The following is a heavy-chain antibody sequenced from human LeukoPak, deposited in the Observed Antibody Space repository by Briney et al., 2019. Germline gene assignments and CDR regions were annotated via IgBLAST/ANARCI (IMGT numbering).Heavy chain of an antibody. D-gene: IGHD2-2*01. J-gene: IGHJ4*02. CDR1: GFTFSSYG. CDR2: IRYDGSNK. Sequence: GGSLRLSCAASGFTFSSYGMHWVRQAPGKGLEWVAFIRYDGSNKYYADSVKGRFTISRDNSKNTLYLQMNSLRAEDTAVYYCAKGSGYCSSTSCYSWGYFDYWGQGTLVTVSS. V-gene: IGHV3-30*02. CDR3: AKGSGYCSSTSCYSWGYFDY.